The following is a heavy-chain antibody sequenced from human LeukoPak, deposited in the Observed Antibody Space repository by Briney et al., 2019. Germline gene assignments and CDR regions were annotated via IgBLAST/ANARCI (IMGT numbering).Heavy chain of an antibody. Sequence: ASVKVSCKASGYTFTCYYMHWVRQAPGQGLEWMGWINPNSGGTNYAQKFQGRVTMTRDTSISTAYMELSRLRSDDTAVYYCARDRNWGNAFAIWGQGTMVTVSS. CDR2: INPNSGGT. J-gene: IGHJ3*02. CDR1: GYTFTCYY. D-gene: IGHD7-27*01. CDR3: ARDRNWGNAFAI. V-gene: IGHV1-2*02.